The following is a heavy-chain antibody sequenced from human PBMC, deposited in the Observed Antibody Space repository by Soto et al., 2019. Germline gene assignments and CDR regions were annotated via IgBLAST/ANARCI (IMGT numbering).Heavy chain of an antibody. J-gene: IGHJ5*02. CDR3: ARVGFWSGFWFDP. D-gene: IGHD3-3*01. CDR1: GGSISGYY. V-gene: IGHV4-59*01. CDR2: IYYSGST. Sequence: SETLSLTCTVSGGSISGYYWSWIRQPPGKGLEWIGYIYYSGSTNYNPSLKSRVTISVDTSKNQFSLKLSSVTAADTAVYYCARVGFWSGFWFDPWGQGTLVTVSS.